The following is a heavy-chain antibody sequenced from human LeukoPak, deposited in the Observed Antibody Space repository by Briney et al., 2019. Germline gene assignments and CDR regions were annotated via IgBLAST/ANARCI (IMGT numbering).Heavy chain of an antibody. CDR1: GFTFSSYW. CDR2: INSDGSST. Sequence: GGSLRLSCAASGFTFSSYWMHWVRQAPGKGLGWVSRINSDGSSTSYADSVKGRFTISRDNAKNTLYLQMNSLRAEDTAVYYCAREANYDNYYMDVWGKGTTVTVSS. D-gene: IGHD3-22*01. V-gene: IGHV3-74*01. J-gene: IGHJ6*03. CDR3: AREANYDNYYMDV.